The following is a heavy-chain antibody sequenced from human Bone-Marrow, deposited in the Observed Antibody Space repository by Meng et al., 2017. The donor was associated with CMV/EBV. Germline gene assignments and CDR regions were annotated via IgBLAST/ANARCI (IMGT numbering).Heavy chain of an antibody. V-gene: IGHV3-38-3*01. J-gene: IGHJ4*02. D-gene: IGHD6-13*01. Sequence: GGSLRLSCAASGFTVSSNEMSWVRQAPGKGLERVSSISGGSTYYADSRKGRFTISRDNSKNTLHLQMNSLGAEDAAVYYCARSPITPAGPLDYWGQGTLVTVSS. CDR1: GFTVSSNE. CDR3: ARSPITPAGPLDY. CDR2: ISGGST.